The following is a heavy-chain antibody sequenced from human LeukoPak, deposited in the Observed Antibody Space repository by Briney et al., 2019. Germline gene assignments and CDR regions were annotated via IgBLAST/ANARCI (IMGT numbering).Heavy chain of an antibody. CDR3: AKDIGVAGTEYFRH. CDR2: ISDIGDST. Sequence: PGGSLRLSCAASGFTFSNYAMSWVRQAPGKGLEWVSDISDIGDSTYYSDSVKGRFTISRDNSKNTLYLQMNSLRVEDTAIYYCAKDIGVAGTEYFRHWGQGTLVTVSS. V-gene: IGHV3-23*01. J-gene: IGHJ1*01. D-gene: IGHD6-19*01. CDR1: GFTFSNYA.